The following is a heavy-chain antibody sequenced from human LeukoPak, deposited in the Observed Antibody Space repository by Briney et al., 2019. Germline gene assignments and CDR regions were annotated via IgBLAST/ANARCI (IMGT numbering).Heavy chain of an antibody. V-gene: IGHV4-59*01. CDR1: GGSISSYY. CDR3: ARVLGRDVRSAFDI. D-gene: IGHD3-10*02. J-gene: IGHJ3*02. Sequence: SETLSLTCTVSGGSISSYYWSWIRQPPGKGLEWIGYIYYSGSTNYNPSLKSRVTISVDTSKNRFSLKLSSVTAADTAVYYCARVLGRDVRSAFDIWGQGTMVTVSS. CDR2: IYYSGST.